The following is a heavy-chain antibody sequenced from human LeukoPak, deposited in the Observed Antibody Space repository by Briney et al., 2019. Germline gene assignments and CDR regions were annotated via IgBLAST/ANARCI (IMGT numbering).Heavy chain of an antibody. Sequence: PSETLSLTCTVSAGSICSYYWSWIRQPPGKGLEWIGYINYSGITNSNPSLTGRVTVSVDTSKNQFALRLTSVTAADTAIYYCARHGFDTGNFQAHFDCWGQGTLVTVSS. CDR2: INYSGIT. CDR3: ARHGFDTGNFQAHFDC. V-gene: IGHV4-59*08. J-gene: IGHJ4*02. D-gene: IGHD3-9*01. CDR1: AGSICSYY.